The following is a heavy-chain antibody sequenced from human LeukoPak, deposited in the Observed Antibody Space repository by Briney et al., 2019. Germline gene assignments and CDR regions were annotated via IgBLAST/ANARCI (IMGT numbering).Heavy chain of an antibody. J-gene: IGHJ3*02. CDR2: IYTSGST. V-gene: IGHV4-4*07. CDR3: AGGPLLWFGELLVAGAFDI. CDR1: GGSISSYY. Sequence: PPETLSLTCTVSGGSISSYYWSWIRQPAGKGLEWIGRIYTSGSTNYNPSLKSRVTMSVDTSKNQFSLKLSSVTAADTAVYYCAGGPLLWFGELLVAGAFDIWGQGTMVTVSS. D-gene: IGHD3-10*01.